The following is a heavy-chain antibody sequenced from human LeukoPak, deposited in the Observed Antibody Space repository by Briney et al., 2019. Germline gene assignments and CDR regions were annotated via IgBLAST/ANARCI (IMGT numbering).Heavy chain of an antibody. V-gene: IGHV3-23*01. CDR3: AKEAVEMATIESDY. D-gene: IGHD5-24*01. J-gene: IGHJ4*02. Sequence: GGSLRLSCAASGFTVANDRMSWVRQAPGKGLEWVSAISGSGGSTYYADSVKGRFTISRDNSKNTLYLQMNSLRAEDTAVYYCAKEAVEMATIESDYWGQGTLVTVSS. CDR1: GFTVANDR. CDR2: ISGSGGST.